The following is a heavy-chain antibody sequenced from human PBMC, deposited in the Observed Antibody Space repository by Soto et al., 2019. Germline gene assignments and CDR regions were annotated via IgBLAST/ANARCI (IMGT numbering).Heavy chain of an antibody. CDR1: GGSIISYY. Sequence: SETLSLTCTVSGGSIISYYWSWIRQPPGKGLEWIGYIYHSGSTYYNPSLKSRVTISVDRSKNQFSLKLSSVTAADTAVYYCARVPDVWGQGTTVTGSS. CDR2: IYHSGST. J-gene: IGHJ6*02. V-gene: IGHV4-59*12. CDR3: ARVPDV.